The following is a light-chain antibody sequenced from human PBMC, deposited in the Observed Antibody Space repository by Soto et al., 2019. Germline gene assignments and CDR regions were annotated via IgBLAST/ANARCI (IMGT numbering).Light chain of an antibody. J-gene: IGKJ1*01. CDR1: QSISSW. V-gene: IGKV1-5*01. CDR3: QQYKSDFRT. Sequence: DIQMTQSPSTLSASVGDRVTITCRASQSISSWLAWYQQKPGKAPKLLMYDASSVARGVPSRFSGSGSGTEFTLTISSLQPDDFATYYCQQYKSDFRTFGQGTKVDVK. CDR2: DAS.